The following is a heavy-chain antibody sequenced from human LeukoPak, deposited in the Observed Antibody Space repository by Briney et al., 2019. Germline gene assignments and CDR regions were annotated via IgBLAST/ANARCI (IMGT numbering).Heavy chain of an antibody. D-gene: IGHD6-13*01. CDR1: GSTFTSYW. Sequence: GGSLQISGKGPGSTFTSYWIGGVRQLPGKGLEWMGITYPGDSDTTYSPSFQGQVTISADTSISTAYLQWSSLKASYTATYYCARPSRYSSSWYGYFQHWGQGTLVTVSS. J-gene: IGHJ1*01. V-gene: IGHV5-51*01. CDR3: ARPSRYSSSWYGYFQH. CDR2: TYPGDSDT.